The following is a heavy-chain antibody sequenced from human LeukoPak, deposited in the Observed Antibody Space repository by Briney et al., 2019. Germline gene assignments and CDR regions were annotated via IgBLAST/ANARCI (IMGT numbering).Heavy chain of an antibody. V-gene: IGHV3-30*02. D-gene: IGHD3-3*01. Sequence: GGSLRLSCAASGFTFSSYGMHWVRQAPGKGLEWVTFIRYDGSNKYYADSVKGRFTISRDNSKNTLYLQMNSLRAEDTAVYYCVKDYDFWSGYYSPTRGYFDYWGQGTLVTLSS. CDR2: IRYDGSNK. CDR3: VKDYDFWSGYYSPTRGYFDY. J-gene: IGHJ4*02. CDR1: GFTFSSYG.